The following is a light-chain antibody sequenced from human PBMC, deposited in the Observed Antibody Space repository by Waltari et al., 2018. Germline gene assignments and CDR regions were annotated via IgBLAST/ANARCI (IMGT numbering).Light chain of an antibody. CDR2: DVS. J-gene: IGLJ1*01. V-gene: IGLV2-14*01. CDR3: SSYRSSSTPYV. CDR1: NIDVGSYNY. Sequence: QSALTQPASVSGSPGQSITISCTGTNIDVGSYNYAPWFQQHPGKPPKLMIYDVSNRPSGVSNRFSGSKSGNTASLTISVLQAEDEADYYCSSYRSSSTPYVFGTGTKVTVL.